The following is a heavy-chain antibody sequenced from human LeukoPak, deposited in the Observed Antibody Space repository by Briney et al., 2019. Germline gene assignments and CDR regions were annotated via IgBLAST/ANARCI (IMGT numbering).Heavy chain of an antibody. V-gene: IGHV4-39*07. CDR1: GGSISSSSYY. D-gene: IGHD5-18*01. CDR2: IYYSGST. Sequence: PSETLSHACTVSGGSISSSSYYWGWIRQSPGKGLEWIGSIYYSGSTYYNPSLKSRVTISVDTSKNQFSLKLSSVTAADTAVYYCARDPGSYGRSYFDYWGQGTLVTVSS. J-gene: IGHJ4*02. CDR3: ARDPGSYGRSYFDY.